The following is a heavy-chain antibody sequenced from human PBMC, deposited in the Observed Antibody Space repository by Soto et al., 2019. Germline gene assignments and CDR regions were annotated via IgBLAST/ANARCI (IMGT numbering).Heavy chain of an antibody. CDR1: GFTFSSYA. Sequence: PGGSLRLSCAASGFTFSSYAMSWVRQAPGKGLEWASAISGSGGSTYYADSVKGRFTISRDNSKNTLYLQMNSLRAEDTAVYYCAKAVGYYDSSGYYPAYFGMDVWGQVTTVPVSS. V-gene: IGHV3-23*01. D-gene: IGHD3-22*01. J-gene: IGHJ6*02. CDR2: ISGSGGST. CDR3: AKAVGYYDSSGYYPAYFGMDV.